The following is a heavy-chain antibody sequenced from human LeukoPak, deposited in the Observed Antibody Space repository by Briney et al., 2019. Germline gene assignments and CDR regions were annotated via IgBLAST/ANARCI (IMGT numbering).Heavy chain of an antibody. J-gene: IGHJ4*02. CDR2: ISSSDSTI. Sequence: GGSLRPSCAGSGFTFSDYYMSWIRQAPGKGLEWVSYISSSDSTIYYTDSVKGRFTISRDNAKNSLYLQMNSLRADDTAVYYCARADCSSTSCYELDYWGPGTLGTVSS. D-gene: IGHD2-2*01. CDR1: GFTFSDYY. CDR3: ARADCSSTSCYELDY. V-gene: IGHV3-11*04.